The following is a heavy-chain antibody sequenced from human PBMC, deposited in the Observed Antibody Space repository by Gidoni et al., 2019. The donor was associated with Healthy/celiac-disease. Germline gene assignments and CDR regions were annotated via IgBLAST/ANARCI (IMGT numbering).Heavy chain of an antibody. CDR3: ARDKNADDYDILTGYYSTQNYGMDV. V-gene: IGHV3-30-3*01. CDR1: GFTFSSYA. J-gene: IGHJ6*02. CDR2: ISYDGSNK. D-gene: IGHD3-9*01. Sequence: QVQLVESGGGVVQPGRSLRLSCAASGFTFSSYAMHWVRQAPGKGLEWVAVISYDGSNKYYADSVKGRFTISRDNSKNTLYLQMNSLRAEDTAVYYCARDKNADDYDILTGYYSTQNYGMDVWGQGTTVTVSS.